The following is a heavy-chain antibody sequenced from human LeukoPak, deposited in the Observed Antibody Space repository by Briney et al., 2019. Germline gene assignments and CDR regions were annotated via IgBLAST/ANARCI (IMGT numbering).Heavy chain of an antibody. CDR2: IHYSGST. CDR1: GGSISSYY. D-gene: IGHD4-11*01. J-gene: IGHJ2*01. Sequence: SETLSLTCTVSGGSISSYYWSWIRQPPGKGLEWIGYIHYSGSTNHNPSLKSRVTISIDTSKNQISLRLTSVTAADTAVYYCAGYGNYWDWYFDLWGRGTLVTVSS. V-gene: IGHV4-59*01. CDR3: AGYGNYWDWYFDL.